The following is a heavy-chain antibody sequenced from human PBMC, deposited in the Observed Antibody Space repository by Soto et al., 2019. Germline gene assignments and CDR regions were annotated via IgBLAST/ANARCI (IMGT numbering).Heavy chain of an antibody. J-gene: IGHJ6*02. Sequence: GASVKVSCKVSGYTLTELSMHWVRQAPGKGLEWMGGFDPEDGETIYAQKFQGRVTMTEDTSTDTAYMELSSLRSEDTAVYYCATLHMTTVVMGYGNYYGMDVWGQGTTVTVSS. CDR2: FDPEDGET. D-gene: IGHD4-17*01. CDR1: GYTLTELS. CDR3: ATLHMTTVVMGYGNYYGMDV. V-gene: IGHV1-24*01.